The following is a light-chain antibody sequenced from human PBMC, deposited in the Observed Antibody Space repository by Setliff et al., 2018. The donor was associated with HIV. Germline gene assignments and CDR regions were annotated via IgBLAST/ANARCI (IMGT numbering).Light chain of an antibody. CDR1: SSDVGGYDY. J-gene: IGLJ2*01. V-gene: IGLV2-14*01. CDR2: EVT. Sequence: QSALAQPASVSGSPGQSITISCTGTSSDVGGYDYVSWYQQHPGKAPKLVMYEVTNRPSGVSNRFSGSKSGSTASLTISGLQADDEGDYYCSSYTSITSISVLFGGGTKVTVL. CDR3: SSYTSITSISVL.